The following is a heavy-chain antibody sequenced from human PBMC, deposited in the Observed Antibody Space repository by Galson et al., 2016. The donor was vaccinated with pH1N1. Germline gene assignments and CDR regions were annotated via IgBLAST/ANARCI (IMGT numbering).Heavy chain of an antibody. V-gene: IGHV1-69*13. D-gene: IGHD3-22*01. CDR2: IIPIYNTT. CDR1: GGTFGSYG. J-gene: IGHJ2*01. CDR3: AREDYYYTEVSDWYFYL. Sequence: SVKVSCKASGGTFGSYGINWVRQAPGQGLEWMGGIIPIYNTTKYAQNFQGRVTMTADESTTTAYMELTSLRSDDTAMYFCAREDYYYTEVSDWYFYLWGRATRLTVSS.